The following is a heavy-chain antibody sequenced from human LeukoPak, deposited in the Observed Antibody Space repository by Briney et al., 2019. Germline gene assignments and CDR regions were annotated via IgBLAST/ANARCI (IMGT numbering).Heavy chain of an antibody. Sequence: ASVKVPCKASGYTFTGYYMHWVRQAPGQGLEWMGWINPNSGGTNYAQKFQGRVTMTRDTSISTAYMELSRLRSDDTAVYYCARVVAPKSDAFDYWGQGTLVTVSS. V-gene: IGHV1-2*02. CDR1: GYTFTGYY. D-gene: IGHD2-2*01. CDR3: ARVVAPKSDAFDY. CDR2: INPNSGGT. J-gene: IGHJ4*02.